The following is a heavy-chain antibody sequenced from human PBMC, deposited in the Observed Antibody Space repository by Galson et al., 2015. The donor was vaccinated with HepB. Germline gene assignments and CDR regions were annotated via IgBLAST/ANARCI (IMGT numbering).Heavy chain of an antibody. Sequence: QSGAEVKKPGESLRISCKGSGYSFTSYWISWVRQMPGKGLEWMGRIDPSDSYTNYSPSFQGHVTISADKSISTAYLQWSSLKASDTAMYYCARHGLIGSNILTPGDPDYGMDVWGQGTTVTVSS. CDR2: IDPSDSYT. CDR3: ARHGLIGSNILTPGDPDYGMDV. V-gene: IGHV5-10-1*01. J-gene: IGHJ6*02. D-gene: IGHD3-9*01. CDR1: GYSFTSYW.